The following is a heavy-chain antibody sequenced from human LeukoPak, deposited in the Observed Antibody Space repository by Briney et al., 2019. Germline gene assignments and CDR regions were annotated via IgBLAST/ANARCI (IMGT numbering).Heavy chain of an antibody. Sequence: NSGGSLRLSCAASGFTFSSYSMNWVRQAPGKGLEWVSSISSSSSYIYYADSVKGRFTISRDNAKNSLYLQMNSLRAEDTAVYYCASDLTHLTTVTVGYWGQGTLVTVSS. CDR1: GFTFSSYS. J-gene: IGHJ4*02. D-gene: IGHD4-11*01. V-gene: IGHV3-21*01. CDR3: ASDLTHLTTVTVGY. CDR2: ISSSSSYI.